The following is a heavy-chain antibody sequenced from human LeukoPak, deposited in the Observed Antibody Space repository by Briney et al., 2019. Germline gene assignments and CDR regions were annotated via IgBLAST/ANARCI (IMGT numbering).Heavy chain of an antibody. Sequence: SVKVSCKASGGTFSSYAISWVRQAPGQGLEWMGGIIPIFGTANYAQKFQGRVTITTDESTSTAYMELSSLRSEDTAVYYCARVVHYYDSSGYKYYFDYWGQGTLVTVSS. CDR3: ARVVHYYDSSGYKYYFDY. J-gene: IGHJ4*02. CDR1: GGTFSSYA. CDR2: IIPIFGTA. D-gene: IGHD3-22*01. V-gene: IGHV1-69*05.